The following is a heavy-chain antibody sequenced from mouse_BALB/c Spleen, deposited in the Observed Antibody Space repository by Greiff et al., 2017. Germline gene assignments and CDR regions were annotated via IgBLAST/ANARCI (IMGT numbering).Heavy chain of an antibody. CDR2: IDPSDSYT. J-gene: IGHJ3*01. CDR3: TRSGGSSYGFAY. Sequence: VQLQQPGAELVKPGASVKLSCKASGYTFTSYWMHWVKQRPGQGLEWIGEIDPSDSYTNYNQKFKGKATLTVDKSSSTAYMQLSSLTSEDSAVYYCTRSGGSSYGFAYWGQGTLVTVSA. CDR1: GYTFTSYW. D-gene: IGHD1-1*01. V-gene: IGHV1-69*02.